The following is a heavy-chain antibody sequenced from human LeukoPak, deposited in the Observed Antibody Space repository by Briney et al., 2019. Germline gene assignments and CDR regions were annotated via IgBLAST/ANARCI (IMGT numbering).Heavy chain of an antibody. CDR2: ISGSGGST. V-gene: IGHV3-23*01. Sequence: VGSLRLSCAASGFTFSSYAMSWVRQTPGKRLESVSAISGSGGSTYYADSVKGRFTISRDNSKNTLYLQMNSLRAEDTAVYYCAKGKNAYSSGWYYFDYWGQGTLVTVSS. CDR3: AKGKNAYSSGWYYFDY. J-gene: IGHJ4*02. CDR1: GFTFSSYA. D-gene: IGHD6-19*01.